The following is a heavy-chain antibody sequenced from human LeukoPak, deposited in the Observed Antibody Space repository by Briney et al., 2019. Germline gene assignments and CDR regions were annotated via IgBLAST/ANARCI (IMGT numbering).Heavy chain of an antibody. CDR1: GYSISIGYY. J-gene: IGHJ4*02. Sequence: SETLSLTCTVSGYSISIGYYWGWVRQPPGKGLEWIASIYHRGSTYYNPSLKSRVTISVDTSKNQFSLKLSSVTAADTAVYYCASGSVWGSYRYFDYWGQGTLVTVSS. CDR3: ASGSVWGSYRYFDY. CDR2: IYHRGST. V-gene: IGHV4-38-2*02. D-gene: IGHD3-16*02.